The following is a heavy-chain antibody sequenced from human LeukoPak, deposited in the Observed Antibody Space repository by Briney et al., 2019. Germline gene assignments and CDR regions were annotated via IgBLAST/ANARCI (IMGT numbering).Heavy chain of an antibody. CDR3: ARVGSGGWYLEAFDI. Sequence: PSGTLSLTCAVSGGSISSSNWWSWVRQPPGKGLEWIGEIYHSGSTNYNPSLKSRVTISVDKSKNQFSLKLSSVTAADTAVYYCARVGSGGWYLEAFDIWGQGTMVTVSS. J-gene: IGHJ3*02. V-gene: IGHV4-4*02. CDR2: IYHSGST. CDR1: GGSISSSNW. D-gene: IGHD6-19*01.